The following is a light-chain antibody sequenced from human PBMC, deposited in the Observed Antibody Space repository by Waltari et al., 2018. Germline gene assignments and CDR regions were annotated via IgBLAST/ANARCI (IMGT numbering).Light chain of an antibody. J-gene: IGLJ3*02. Sequence: QSVLTQPPSASGTPGQRVTISCSGGRSNIGNNYVFWYQQFPGTAPKLLIYRFYQRPSVVPDRFSGSKSGTSASLAISGLLSEDEADYYCAAWDDSLSVWVCGGGTKRTVL. CDR3: AAWDDSLSVWV. CDR2: RFY. CDR1: RSNIGNNY. V-gene: IGLV1-47*01.